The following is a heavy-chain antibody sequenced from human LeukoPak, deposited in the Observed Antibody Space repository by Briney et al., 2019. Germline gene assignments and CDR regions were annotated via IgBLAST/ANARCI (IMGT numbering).Heavy chain of an antibody. CDR2: IYYSGST. Sequence: RHSETLSLTCTVSGGSISSSSYYWGWIRQPPGKGLEWIGSIYYSGSTYYNPSLKSRVTILVDTSKNQFSLKLSSVTAADTAVYYCARDGYNYVDYWGQGTLVTVSS. D-gene: IGHD5-24*01. CDR1: GGSISSSSYY. CDR3: ARDGYNYVDY. V-gene: IGHV4-39*07. J-gene: IGHJ4*02.